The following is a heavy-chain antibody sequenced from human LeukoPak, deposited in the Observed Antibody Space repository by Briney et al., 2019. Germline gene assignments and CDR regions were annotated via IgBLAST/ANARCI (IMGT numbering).Heavy chain of an antibody. CDR2: INQDGSEI. V-gene: IGHV3-7*01. CDR3: ARDQCRIIVERTTNWFFDL. Sequence: GGSLRLSCAASGFTFSNYWMSWVRQAPGKGLEWLANINQDGSEIYYVDSVKGRFTISRDNDKNSLYLQINSLRADDTAVYYCARDQCRIIVERTTNWFFDLWGRGTLVTVSS. CDR1: GFTFSNYW. J-gene: IGHJ2*01. D-gene: IGHD2/OR15-2a*01.